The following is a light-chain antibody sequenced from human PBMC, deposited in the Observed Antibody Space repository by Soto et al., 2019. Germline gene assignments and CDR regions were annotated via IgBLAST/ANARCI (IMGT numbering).Light chain of an antibody. Sequence: EIVMTQSPATLSVSPGERATLSCRASQSVSSNLAWYQHKPGQAPRLLLYGASTRATGIPAWFSGSGSGTEFTHTISSLQSEDFAVYYWQQYNNWPPMAFGQGTKVELK. CDR3: QQYNNWPPMA. V-gene: IGKV3-15*01. CDR1: QSVSSN. CDR2: GAS. J-gene: IGKJ1*01.